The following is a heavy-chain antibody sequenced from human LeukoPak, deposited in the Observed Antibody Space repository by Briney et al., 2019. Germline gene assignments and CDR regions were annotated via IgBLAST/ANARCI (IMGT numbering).Heavy chain of an antibody. CDR2: TYYRSKWYN. V-gene: IGHV6-1*01. CDR1: GDSVSSNSAA. D-gene: IGHD1-1*01. Sequence: SQTLSLTCAISGDSVSSNSAAWNWIRQSPSRGLEWLGRTYYRSKWYNHYAVSVKSRITINPDTSKNQFSLQLISVTPEDTAVYYCARILEELERPHVDYWGQGTLVTVSS. CDR3: ARILEELERPHVDY. J-gene: IGHJ4*02.